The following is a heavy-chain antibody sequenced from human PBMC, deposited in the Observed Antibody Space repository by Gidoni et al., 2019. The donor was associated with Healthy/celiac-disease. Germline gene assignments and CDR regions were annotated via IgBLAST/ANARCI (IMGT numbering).Heavy chain of an antibody. D-gene: IGHD4-17*01. V-gene: IGHV3-9*01. CDR2: ISWNSGSI. CDR3: AKDLYGDYVG. Sequence: EVQLVESGGGLVQPGRSLRLSCAASGFTFDDYAMHWVRQAPGKGLEWVSGISWNSGSIGYADSVKGLFTISRDNAKNSLYLQMNSLRAEDTALYYCAKDLYGDYVGWGQGTLVTVSS. CDR1: GFTFDDYA. J-gene: IGHJ4*02.